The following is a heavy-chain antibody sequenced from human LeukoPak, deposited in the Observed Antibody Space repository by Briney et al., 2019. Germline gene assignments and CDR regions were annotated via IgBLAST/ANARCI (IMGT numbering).Heavy chain of an antibody. J-gene: IGHJ4*02. D-gene: IGHD1-26*01. CDR1: GDSVSTNSAA. CDR2: TYYRSKWYN. CDR3: ARGGTYLFDY. V-gene: IGHV6-1*01. Sequence: SQTLSLTCAISGDSVSTNSAAWNWITESPSRGLEWLGRTYYRSKWYNDYAVSVKSRITINPDTSKNQFSLQLNSVTAEDTAVYYCARGGTYLFDYWGQGTLVTVSS.